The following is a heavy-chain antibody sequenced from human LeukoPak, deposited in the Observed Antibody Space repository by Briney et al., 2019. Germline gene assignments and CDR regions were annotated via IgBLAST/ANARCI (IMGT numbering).Heavy chain of an antibody. CDR2: INWNAGRA. CDR3: ARDFGPLSGYCTNGVCYTGCFDY. V-gene: IGHV3-20*04. CDR1: GFTFADYG. Sequence: GGSLRLSCAASGFTFADYGMSWVRQAPGRGLEWVSGINWNAGRAGYADSVKGRFTISRDNAKNSLYLQMNSLRAEDTAVYYCARDFGPLSGYCTNGVCYTGCFDYWGQGTLVTVSS. J-gene: IGHJ4*02. D-gene: IGHD2-8*01.